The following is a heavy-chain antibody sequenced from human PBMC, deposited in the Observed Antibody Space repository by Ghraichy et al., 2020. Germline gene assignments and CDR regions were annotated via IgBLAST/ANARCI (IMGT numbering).Heavy chain of an antibody. CDR1: GYTFTSYG. Sequence: ASVKVSCKASGYTFTSYGISWVRQAPGQGLEWMGWISGYSGNTNYAQILQGRVTMTTDTSTSTAYMEVRSLRADDTAVYYCARDDTLGFFDYWGQGTLVTVSS. D-gene: IGHD2-2*02. J-gene: IGHJ4*02. V-gene: IGHV1-18*04. CDR3: ARDDTLGFFDY. CDR2: ISGYSGNT.